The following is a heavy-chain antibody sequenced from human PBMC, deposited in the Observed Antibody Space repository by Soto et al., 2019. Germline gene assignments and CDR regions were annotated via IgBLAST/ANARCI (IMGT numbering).Heavy chain of an antibody. CDR2: INPNSGGT. CDR1: GYTFTGYY. J-gene: IGHJ6*02. Sequence: ASVKVPCKASGYTFTGYYMHCVRQAPGQGLEWMGWINPNSGGTNYAQKFQGRVTMTRDTSISTAYMELSRLRSDDTAVYYCARDRSSSWYSAYYYYGMDVWGQGTTVTVS. CDR3: ARDRSSSWYSAYYYYGMDV. D-gene: IGHD6-13*01. V-gene: IGHV1-2*02.